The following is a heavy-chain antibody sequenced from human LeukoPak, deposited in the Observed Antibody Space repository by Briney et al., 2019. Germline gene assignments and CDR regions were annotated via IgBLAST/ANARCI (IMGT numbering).Heavy chain of an antibody. V-gene: IGHV1-46*01. Sequence: ASVKVSCKASGYTFTTYYMHWVRQAPGQGLEWMGAINPSGGSTSYAQKFQGRLTMTRDTSTSTVYMDLSSLRSEDTAEYHCARGGYYYDSSTLDYWGQGSLVTVSS. D-gene: IGHD3-22*01. J-gene: IGHJ4*02. CDR3: ARGGYYYDSSTLDY. CDR1: GYTFTTYY. CDR2: INPSGGST.